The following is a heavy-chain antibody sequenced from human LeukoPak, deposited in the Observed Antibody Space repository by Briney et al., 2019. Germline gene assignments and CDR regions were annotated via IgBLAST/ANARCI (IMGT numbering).Heavy chain of an antibody. V-gene: IGHV4-4*07. Sequence: SETLSLTCTVSGGSISSYYWSWIRQPAGKGLEWIGRIYTSGSTNYNPSLKSRVTMSVDTSKNQFSLKLSSVTAADTAVYYRARDRWVAVAPRDYYYYGMDVWGQGTTVTVSS. CDR3: ARDRWVAVAPRDYYYYGMDV. CDR2: IYTSGST. D-gene: IGHD6-19*01. CDR1: GGSISSYY. J-gene: IGHJ6*02.